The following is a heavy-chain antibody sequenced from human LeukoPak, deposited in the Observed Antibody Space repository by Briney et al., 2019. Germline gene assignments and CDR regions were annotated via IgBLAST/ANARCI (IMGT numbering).Heavy chain of an antibody. CDR2: IIPILGIA. V-gene: IGHV1-69*04. CDR1: GGTFSSYA. Sequence: SVKVSCKASGGTFSSYAISWVRQAPGQGLEWMGRIIPILGIANYAQKFQGRVTVTRDTSASTAYMELSSLRSEDTAVYYCERGSGWSGGDYWGQGTLVTVSS. J-gene: IGHJ4*02. D-gene: IGHD6-19*01. CDR3: ERGSGWSGGDY.